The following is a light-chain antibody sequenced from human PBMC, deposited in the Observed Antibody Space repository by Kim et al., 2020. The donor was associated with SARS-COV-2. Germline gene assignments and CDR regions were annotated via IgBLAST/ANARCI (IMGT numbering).Light chain of an antibody. J-gene: IGLJ3*02. V-gene: IGLV3-21*04. Sequence: GKTAGITCGSEKIGSKSVHWYQQRPGQAPLLIIYYDSDRPSGVPERFSGSNSGNTATLIVSRVEAGDEADYYCQVWDSASDHWVFGGGTKLTVL. CDR3: QVWDSASDHWV. CDR1: KIGSKS. CDR2: YDS.